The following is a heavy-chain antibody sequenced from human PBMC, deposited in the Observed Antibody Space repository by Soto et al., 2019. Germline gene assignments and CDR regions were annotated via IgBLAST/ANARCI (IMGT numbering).Heavy chain of an antibody. V-gene: IGHV3-66*01. D-gene: IGHD2-2*01. CDR2: IYSGGST. CDR1: GFSVNNNY. Sequence: GGPLRLSCAASGFSVNNNYMSWVRRAPGKGQERVSVIYSGGSTYYADSVKGRFTISRDNSKNTLYLQMNSLREEDTAVYYCARDSTAYYYMDVWGKGTTVTVSS. CDR3: ARDSTAYYYMDV. J-gene: IGHJ6*03.